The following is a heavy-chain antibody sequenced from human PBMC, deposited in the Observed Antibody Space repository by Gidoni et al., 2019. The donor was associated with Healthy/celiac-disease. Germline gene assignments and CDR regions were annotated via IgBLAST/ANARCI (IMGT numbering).Heavy chain of an antibody. D-gene: IGHD1-26*01. J-gene: IGHJ4*02. CDR1: GFTFSSYS. Sequence: EVQLVESGGGLVKPGGSRRLTWAASGFTFSSYSMNWVRPAPGKGREWVSSISSSIIYIYYADSVKGRFTISRENAKNSLYLQMNSLRAEDTAVYYCARVWYSGNFDYWGQGTLVTVSS. V-gene: IGHV3-21*01. CDR2: ISSSIIYI. CDR3: ARVWYSGNFDY.